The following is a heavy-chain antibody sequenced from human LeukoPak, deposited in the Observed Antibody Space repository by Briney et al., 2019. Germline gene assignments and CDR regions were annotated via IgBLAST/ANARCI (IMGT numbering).Heavy chain of an antibody. CDR1: GRSINIGALN. CDR3: VSAPNPFYFDF. J-gene: IGHJ4*02. Sequence: SETLSLTCTVSGRSINIGALNWSWIRHHPGSGPEWILNIYYTGSTYYNPSLESRVTISVDTSKNQFSLTLNSVTAADTAVYYCVSAPNPFYFDFWGQGTLVTVSA. D-gene: IGHD2-15*01. V-gene: IGHV4-31*03. CDR2: IYYTGST.